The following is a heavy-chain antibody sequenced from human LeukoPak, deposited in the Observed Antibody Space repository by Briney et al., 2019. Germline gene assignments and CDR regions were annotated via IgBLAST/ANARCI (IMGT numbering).Heavy chain of an antibody. CDR1: GFTFSSYW. CDR3: AGQWLRLGAIDY. V-gene: IGHV3-23*01. Sequence: GGSLRLSCAASGFTFSSYWMHWVRRAPGKGLEWVSSISGNGDSTYYADSVKGRFTISRDNSKDTLYLQMNSLRVDDTAVYYCAGQWLRLGAIDYWGQGTLVSVSS. CDR2: ISGNGDST. J-gene: IGHJ4*02. D-gene: IGHD5-12*01.